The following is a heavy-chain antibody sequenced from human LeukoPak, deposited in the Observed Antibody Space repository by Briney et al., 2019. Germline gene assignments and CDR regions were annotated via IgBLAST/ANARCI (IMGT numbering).Heavy chain of an antibody. CDR2: FDLEDGET. J-gene: IGHJ6*03. V-gene: IGHV1-24*01. CDR1: GYTLTELS. Sequence: PVASVKVSCKVSGYTLTELSMHWVRQAPGKGLEWMGGFDLEDGETIYAQKFQGRVTMTEDTSTDTAYMELSSLRSEDTAVYYCATWGYCSSTSCQSYYYYMDVWGKGTTVTVSS. D-gene: IGHD2-2*01. CDR3: ATWGYCSSTSCQSYYYYMDV.